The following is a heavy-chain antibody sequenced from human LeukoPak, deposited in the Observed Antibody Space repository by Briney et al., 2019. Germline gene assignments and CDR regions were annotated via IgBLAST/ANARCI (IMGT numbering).Heavy chain of an antibody. CDR3: ARGYGPYYGPIDY. Sequence: PGGSLRLSCAASGFTVSSNYMSWVRQAPGKGLEWVSVIYSGGSTYYADSVKGRFTISRDNSKNTLYLQMNSLRAEDTAVYYCARGYGPYYGPIDYCGQGTLVTVSS. CDR2: IYSGGST. V-gene: IGHV3-53*01. D-gene: IGHD3-16*01. J-gene: IGHJ4*02. CDR1: GFTVSSNY.